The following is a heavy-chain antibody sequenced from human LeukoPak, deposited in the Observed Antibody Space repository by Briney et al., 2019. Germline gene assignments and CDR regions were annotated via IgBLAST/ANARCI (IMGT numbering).Heavy chain of an antibody. Sequence: GGSLRLSCAASGFTFTSFAMSWVRQAPGKGLEWVSTISRSGVATYYANSVKGRFTISRDNSKNTVYVQTNSLRAEDTAIYYCAKHSHDGSAPYYEVQLDYWGQGTLVTVSS. V-gene: IGHV3-23*01. CDR1: GFTFTSFA. D-gene: IGHD3-22*01. CDR2: ISRSGVAT. J-gene: IGHJ4*02. CDR3: AKHSHDGSAPYYEVQLDY.